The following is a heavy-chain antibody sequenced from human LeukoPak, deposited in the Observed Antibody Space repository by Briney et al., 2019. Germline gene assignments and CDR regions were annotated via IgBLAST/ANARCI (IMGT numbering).Heavy chain of an antibody. J-gene: IGHJ6*02. CDR2: ISNSGST. V-gene: IGHV4-59*01. CDR1: GGSLSSYY. D-gene: IGHD4-23*01. Sequence: TSETLSLTCTVSGGSLSSYYWSWIRQPPGKGLEWIGYISNSGSTNYNPSLKSRVTISVDTSKNQFSLKLSSVTAADTAVYYCARLADYGGNSYYYYYGMDVWGQGATVTASS. CDR3: ARLADYGGNSYYYYYGMDV.